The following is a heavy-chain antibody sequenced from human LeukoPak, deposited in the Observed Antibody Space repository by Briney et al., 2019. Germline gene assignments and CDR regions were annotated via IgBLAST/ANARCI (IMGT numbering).Heavy chain of an antibody. D-gene: IGHD1-1*01. Sequence: GESLKISCKGSGYSFTSYWISWVRQMPGKGLEWMGRIDPSDSYTNYSPSFQGHVTISADKSISTAYLQWSSLKASDTVMYYCARLGGLERPLDYWGQGTLVTVFS. J-gene: IGHJ4*02. V-gene: IGHV5-10-1*01. CDR2: IDPSDSYT. CDR3: ARLGGLERPLDY. CDR1: GYSFTSYW.